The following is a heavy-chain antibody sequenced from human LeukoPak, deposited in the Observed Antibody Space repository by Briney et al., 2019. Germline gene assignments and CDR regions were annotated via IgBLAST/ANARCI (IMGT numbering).Heavy chain of an antibody. CDR2: IYTSGSA. V-gene: IGHV4-61*02. J-gene: IGHJ4*02. Sequence: SQTLSLTCTVSGGSISSGSYYWSWIRQPAGKGLEWIGRIYTSGSANYNASLKSRVTISVDTSKNQFSLKLSSVTAADTAVYYCATSGWYLLPGVYWGQGTLVTVSS. CDR3: ATSGWYLLPGVY. D-gene: IGHD6-19*01. CDR1: GGSISSGSYY.